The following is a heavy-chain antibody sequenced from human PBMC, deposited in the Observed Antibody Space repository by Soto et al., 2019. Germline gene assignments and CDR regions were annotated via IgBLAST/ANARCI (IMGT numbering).Heavy chain of an antibody. V-gene: IGHV4-59*01. J-gene: IGHJ6*02. Sequence: SETLSLTFTFSGGPISRYYWSWIPEPPGKGLEWIGYMYNTGSTVYNPSFKSRVTISVDTSKNQFSLKLNSVTAADTAVYYCARDLWGYCGTDCYPLDVWGQGTTVT. CDR1: GGPISRYY. CDR2: MYNTGST. CDR3: ARDLWGYCGTDCYPLDV. D-gene: IGHD2-21*02.